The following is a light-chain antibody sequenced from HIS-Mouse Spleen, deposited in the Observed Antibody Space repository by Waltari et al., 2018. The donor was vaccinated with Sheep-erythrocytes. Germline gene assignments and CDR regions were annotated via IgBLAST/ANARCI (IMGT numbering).Light chain of an antibody. CDR3: QQRSNWYT. CDR2: DAS. Sequence: EIVLTQSPATLSLSPGERATLSCRASQRVSSYLAWYQQKPGQAPRLLIYDASNRATGIPARFSGSGSGTDFTLTISSLEPEDFAVYYCQQRSNWYTFGQGTSWRSN. V-gene: IGKV3-11*01. J-gene: IGKJ2*01. CDR1: QRVSSY.